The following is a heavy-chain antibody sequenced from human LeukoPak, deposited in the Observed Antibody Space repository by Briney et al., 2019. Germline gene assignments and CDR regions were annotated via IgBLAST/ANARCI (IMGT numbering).Heavy chain of an antibody. D-gene: IGHD3-22*01. CDR2: ISYDGSNK. CDR3: AKDRDYDSSGYYDY. V-gene: IGHV3-30*18. J-gene: IGHJ4*02. CDR1: EFTFGSYG. Sequence: PGRSLRLSCAASEFTFGSYGMHWVREAPGKGVEWVAVISYDGSNKYYADSVKGRFTISRDNSKNTLYLQMNSLRAEDTAVYYCAKDRDYDSSGYYDYWGQGTLVTVSS.